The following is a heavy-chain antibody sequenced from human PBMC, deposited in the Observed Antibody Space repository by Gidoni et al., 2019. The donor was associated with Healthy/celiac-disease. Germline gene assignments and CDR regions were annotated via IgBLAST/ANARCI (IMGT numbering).Heavy chain of an antibody. D-gene: IGHD4-4*01. CDR2: ISWNSGSI. V-gene: IGHV3-9*01. Sequence: EVQLVESGGGLVQPGRSLRLSCAASGFTFDDYAMHWVRQAPGKGLEWVSGISWNSGSIGYADSVKGRFTISRDNAKNSLYLQMNSLRAEDTALYYCAKGDDYSYYYYYGMDVWGQGTTVTVSS. CDR1: GFTFDDYA. CDR3: AKGDDYSYYYYYGMDV. J-gene: IGHJ6*02.